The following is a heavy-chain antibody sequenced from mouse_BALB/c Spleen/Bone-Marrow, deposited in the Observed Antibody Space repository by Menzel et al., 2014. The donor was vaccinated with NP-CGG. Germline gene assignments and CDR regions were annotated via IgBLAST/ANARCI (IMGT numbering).Heavy chain of an antibody. CDR1: GFNIKDTY. V-gene: IGHV14-3*02. Sequence: VQLQQPGAELVKPGASVKLSCTASGFNIKDTYMHWVKQRPEQGLAWIGRIDPANGNTKYDPKFQGKATITADTSSNTAYLQLSSLTSEDTAVYYGASYRYAWYFDVWGAGTTVTVSS. J-gene: IGHJ1*01. CDR3: ASYRYAWYFDV. D-gene: IGHD2-14*01. CDR2: IDPANGNT.